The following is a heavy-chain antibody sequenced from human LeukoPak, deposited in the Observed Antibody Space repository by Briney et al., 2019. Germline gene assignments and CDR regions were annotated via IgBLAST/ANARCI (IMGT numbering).Heavy chain of an antibody. J-gene: IGHJ5*02. V-gene: IGHV4-39*07. CDR3: ARVVTMIVGGFDP. Sequence: SETLSLTCTVSGGSISSSSYYWSWIRQPPGKGLEWIGEINHSGSTNYNPSLKSRVTISVDTSKNQFSLKLSSVTAADTAVYYCARVVTMIVGGFDPWGQGTLVTVSS. CDR2: INHSGST. CDR1: GGSISSSSYY. D-gene: IGHD3-22*01.